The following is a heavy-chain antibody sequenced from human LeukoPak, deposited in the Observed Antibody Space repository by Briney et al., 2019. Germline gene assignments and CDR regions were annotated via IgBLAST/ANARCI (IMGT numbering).Heavy chain of an antibody. Sequence: SETLSLTCTASGGSLNSADYFWAWIRQPPGKGLEWIGSVFRNGSTYSNPSLKSRVTISLDTSRNQFSLRLSSMTAADTAVYYCARVGDYALKDWGQGTLVTVSS. CDR2: VFRNGST. CDR3: ARVGDYALKD. CDR1: GGSLNSADYF. V-gene: IGHV4-39*07. D-gene: IGHD3-16*01. J-gene: IGHJ4*02.